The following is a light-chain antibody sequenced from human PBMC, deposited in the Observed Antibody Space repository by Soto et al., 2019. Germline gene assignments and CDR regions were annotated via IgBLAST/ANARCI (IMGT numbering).Light chain of an antibody. CDR3: ATWDDSLNGLV. CDR1: SSNIKSNT. CDR2: SNN. Sequence: QSVLTQPPSASGSPGQRITISCSGSSSNIKSNTVNWYQQIPGKAPKLLIYSNNQRLSGVPDRFSGSTSGTSASLAISGLQSEDEADYYCATWDDSLNGLVFGGGTKLTVL. J-gene: IGLJ2*01. V-gene: IGLV1-44*01.